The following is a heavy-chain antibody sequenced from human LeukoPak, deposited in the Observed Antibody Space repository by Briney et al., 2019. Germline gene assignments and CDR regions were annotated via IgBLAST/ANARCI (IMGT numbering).Heavy chain of an antibody. Sequence: GGSLRLSCAASGFTFSSYSMSWVRQAPGKGLEWISYISSSSSTIYYADSVKGRFTISRDNAKNSLYLQMNSLRAEDTAVYYCAKGGSSQGGSRFDPWGQGTLVTVSS. V-gene: IGHV3-48*01. CDR2: ISSSSSTI. CDR3: AKGGSSQGGSRFDP. D-gene: IGHD6-13*01. CDR1: GFTFSSYS. J-gene: IGHJ5*02.